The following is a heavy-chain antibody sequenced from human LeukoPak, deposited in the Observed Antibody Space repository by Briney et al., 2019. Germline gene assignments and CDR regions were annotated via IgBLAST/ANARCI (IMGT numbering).Heavy chain of an antibody. J-gene: IGHJ3*02. V-gene: IGHV1-2*02. CDR1: GYTFTGYY. CDR3: ARDMSYYDSSGYYYVLAAFDI. D-gene: IGHD3-22*01. CDR2: INHNSGGT. Sequence: ASVKVSCKASGYTFTGYYMHWVRQAPGQGLEWMGWINHNSGGTNYAQKFQGRVTMTRDTSISTAYMELSRLRSDDTAVYYCARDMSYYDSSGYYYVLAAFDIWGQGTMVTVSS.